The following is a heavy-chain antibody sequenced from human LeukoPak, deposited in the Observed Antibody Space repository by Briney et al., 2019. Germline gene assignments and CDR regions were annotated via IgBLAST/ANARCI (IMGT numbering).Heavy chain of an antibody. CDR2: KSFDGVKT. CDR1: GSTFSSYG. V-gene: IGHV3-30*18. Sequence: GGSLRLSCAASGSTFSSYGMHWVRQAPGKGLEWVALKSFDGVKTDYADSVKGRFTISRDSSQNTLYLQMNSLRAEDTAVYYCAKDRGSSSAAYGMDVWGQGTTVTVSS. J-gene: IGHJ6*02. CDR3: AKDRGSSSAAYGMDV. D-gene: IGHD6-13*01.